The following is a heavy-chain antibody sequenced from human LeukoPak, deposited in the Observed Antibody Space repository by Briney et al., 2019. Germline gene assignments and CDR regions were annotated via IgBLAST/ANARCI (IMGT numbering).Heavy chain of an antibody. D-gene: IGHD5-24*01. Sequence: SETLSLTCTVSGYSISSGYYWSGIRQSPGKGLEWVGTIYHSGSTMYIPSLRSRVSISVDTSKNQFSLKLTSVTAADTAVYYCARDWSLDGYNRFDLWGQGALVTVSS. CDR2: IYHSGST. CDR1: GYSISSGYY. V-gene: IGHV4-38-2*02. J-gene: IGHJ5*02. CDR3: ARDWSLDGYNRFDL.